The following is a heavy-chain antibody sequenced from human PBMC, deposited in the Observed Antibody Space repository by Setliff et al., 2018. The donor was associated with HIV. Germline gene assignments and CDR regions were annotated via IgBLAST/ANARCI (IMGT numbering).Heavy chain of an antibody. V-gene: IGHV3-23*01. D-gene: IGHD1-26*01. CDR2: ISGSAGTT. J-gene: IGHJ4*02. Sequence: PGGSLRLSCAASGFTVSSNYMSWVRQAPGKGLEWVSGISGSAGTTYYADSVRGRFTISRDNSKNTLYLQMNSLRAEDTAVYYCARDRYSGSSTDYWGQGTLVTVSS. CDR3: ARDRYSGSSTDY. CDR1: GFTVSSNY.